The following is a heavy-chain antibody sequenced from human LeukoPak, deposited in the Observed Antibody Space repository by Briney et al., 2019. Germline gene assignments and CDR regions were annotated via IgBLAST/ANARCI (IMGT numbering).Heavy chain of an antibody. CDR3: ARDGFGTGSN. J-gene: IGHJ4*02. D-gene: IGHD3-16*01. V-gene: IGHV3-7*03. Sequence: GGSLRLSCAASGFTFSNYWMDWVRQAPGKGLEWVANIKQDGSEKNYVDSVKGRFIISRDNAKNPLYLQMNTLRADDTAVYYCARDGFGTGSNWGQGTLVTVSS. CDR1: GFTFSNYW. CDR2: IKQDGSEK.